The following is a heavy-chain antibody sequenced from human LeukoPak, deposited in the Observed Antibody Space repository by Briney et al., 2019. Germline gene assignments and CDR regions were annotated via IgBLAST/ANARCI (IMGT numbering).Heavy chain of an antibody. V-gene: IGHV3-30*02. CDR3: VRDRAHWDLDY. CDR1: GFSFSYSG. J-gene: IGHJ4*02. D-gene: IGHD7-27*01. Sequence: GGSLRLSCAASGFSFSYSGMHWIRQAPGRGLEWVALIQSDGGNVYYADSVKGRFSISRDNSKNTVHLQMNSLRLEDTALYYCVRDRAHWDLDYWGQGTLVTVSS. CDR2: IQSDGGNV.